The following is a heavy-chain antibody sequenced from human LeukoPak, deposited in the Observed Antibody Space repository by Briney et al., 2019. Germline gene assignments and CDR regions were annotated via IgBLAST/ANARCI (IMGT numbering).Heavy chain of an antibody. J-gene: IGHJ5*02. CDR2: IYHSGST. Sequence: TSQTLSLTCAVSGGSISSGGYSWSWIRQPPGKGLEWIGYIYHSGSTYYNPSLKSRVTISVDRSKNQFSLKLSSVTAADTAVYYCARERAGYRSGGSCLNWFDPWGQGTLVTVSS. CDR1: GGSISSGGYS. V-gene: IGHV4-30-2*01. D-gene: IGHD2-15*01. CDR3: ARERAGYRSGGSCLNWFDP.